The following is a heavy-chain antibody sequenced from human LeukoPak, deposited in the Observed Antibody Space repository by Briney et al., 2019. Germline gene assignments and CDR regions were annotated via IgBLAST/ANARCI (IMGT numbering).Heavy chain of an antibody. Sequence: PGGSLRLSCAATGFTFKTYSMNWVRQAPGKGLEWVSRIRSSSNYIVHADSVKGRFTISRDNANNSLYLQMNSLRAEDTAVYYCARDRALTTPFDYWGQGTLVTVS. J-gene: IGHJ4*02. D-gene: IGHD1-1*01. CDR2: IRSSSNYI. CDR3: ARDRALTTPFDY. CDR1: GFTFKTYS. V-gene: IGHV3-21*01.